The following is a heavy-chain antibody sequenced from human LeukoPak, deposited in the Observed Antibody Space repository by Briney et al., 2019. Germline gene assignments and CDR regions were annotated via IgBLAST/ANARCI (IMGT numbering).Heavy chain of an antibody. J-gene: IGHJ4*02. D-gene: IGHD3-10*01. Sequence: ASVKVSCKASGYTFTNYAIHWVRQAPGQRLEWMGWINAGNDNTKYSQKFQGRVTITRDTSASTVYMELSSLRSEDTAVYYCTRGLLWFGELSPPGYWGQGTLIAVSS. CDR1: GYTFTNYA. V-gene: IGHV1-3*01. CDR2: INAGNDNT. CDR3: TRGLLWFGELSPPGY.